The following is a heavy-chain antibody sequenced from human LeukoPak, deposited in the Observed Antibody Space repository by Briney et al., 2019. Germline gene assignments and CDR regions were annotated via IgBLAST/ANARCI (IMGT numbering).Heavy chain of an antibody. J-gene: IGHJ5*02. CDR1: GFTFSDYY. D-gene: IGHD3-22*01. Sequence: PGGSLRLSCAASGFTFSDYYMSWIRQAPGKGLEWVSYISSSGSTIYYADSVKGRFTISRDNAKNSLYMQMNSLRAEDTAVYYCAREVVQDYYDSGGYYYWSRGWFDPWGQGTLVTVSS. CDR3: AREVVQDYYDSGGYYYWSRGWFDP. CDR2: ISSSGSTI. V-gene: IGHV3-11*01.